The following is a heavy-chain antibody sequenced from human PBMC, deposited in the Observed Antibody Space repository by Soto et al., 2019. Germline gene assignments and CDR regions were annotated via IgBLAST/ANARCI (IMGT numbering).Heavy chain of an antibody. J-gene: IGHJ4*02. V-gene: IGHV3-30*18. CDR2: ISYDGSNT. CDR3: AKEGGLSGSYYISSSYYFDY. CDR1: GFTFSSYG. Sequence: RGGSLRLSCAASGFTFSSYGMHWVRQAPGKGLEWVAIISYDGSNTYYADSVKGRFTISRDNSKNTLYLQMNSLRAEDTSVYYCAKEGGLSGSYYISSSYYFDYWGQGTLVTVSS. D-gene: IGHD1-26*01.